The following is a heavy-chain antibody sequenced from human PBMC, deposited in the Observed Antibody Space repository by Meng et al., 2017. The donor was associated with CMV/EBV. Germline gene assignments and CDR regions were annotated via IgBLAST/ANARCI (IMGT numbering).Heavy chain of an antibody. V-gene: IGHV4-30-4*08. Sequence: VQLTEPGPEPVTPSLTLPLTCSVFGVPISSGAYHWSWTLQPPGKVLELIGSIYYSGTTYYNPSLESRVTISVDTSKNQFSLNLSSVTAADTAVYYCARLSGSGTTSTGYHYAFDSWGQGTLVTVSS. D-gene: IGHD3-22*01. J-gene: IGHJ4*02. CDR2: IYYSGTT. CDR3: ARLSGSGTTSTGYHYAFDS. CDR1: GVPISSGAYH.